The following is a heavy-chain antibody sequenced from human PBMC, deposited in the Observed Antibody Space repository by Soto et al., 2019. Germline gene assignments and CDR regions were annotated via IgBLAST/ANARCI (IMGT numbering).Heavy chain of an antibody. CDR2: MNPNSGNT. V-gene: IGHV1-8*01. J-gene: IGHJ4*02. CDR3: AAEVVLRSFDY. Sequence: QVQLVQSGAEVKKPGASVKVSCKASGYTFTSYDINWVRQATGQGLEWMGWMNPNSGNTAYAQKFQGRVTMTRNTSIITAYMELSILSSEDTAVYYCAAEVVLRSFDYWGQGTVVIVSS. D-gene: IGHD2-15*01. CDR1: GYTFTSYD.